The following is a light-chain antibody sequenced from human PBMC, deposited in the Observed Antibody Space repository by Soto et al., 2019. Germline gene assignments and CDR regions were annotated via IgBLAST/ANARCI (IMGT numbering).Light chain of an antibody. Sequence: QSVLTQPASVSGSPGQSITISFTGTSSDVGNYNYVSWYQHHPGKAPKVMIYEVRNRPSGVSNRFSGSKSGNTASLTISGLQAEDEADYYCSSYSANKTRVFVTGTKLTVL. CDR2: EVR. V-gene: IGLV2-14*01. CDR3: SSYSANKTRV. CDR1: SSDVGNYNY. J-gene: IGLJ1*01.